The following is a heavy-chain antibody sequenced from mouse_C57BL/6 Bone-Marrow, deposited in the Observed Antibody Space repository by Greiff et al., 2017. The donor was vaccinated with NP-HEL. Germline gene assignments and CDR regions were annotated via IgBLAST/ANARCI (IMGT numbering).Heavy chain of an antibody. Sequence: VQLQQSDAELVKPGASVKISCKVSGYTFTDHTIHWMKQRPEQGLEWIGYIYPRDGSTKYNEKFKGKATLTADKSSSTAYMQLNSLTAEDSAVYFCARPGDDYECYYARDYWGQGTSVTVSS. J-gene: IGHJ4*01. V-gene: IGHV1-78*01. D-gene: IGHD2-4*01. CDR2: IYPRDGST. CDR3: ARPGDDYECYYARDY. CDR1: GYTFTDHT.